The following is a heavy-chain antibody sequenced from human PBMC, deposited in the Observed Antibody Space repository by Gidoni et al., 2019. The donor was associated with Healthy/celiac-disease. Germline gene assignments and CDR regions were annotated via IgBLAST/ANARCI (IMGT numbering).Heavy chain of an antibody. V-gene: IGHV3-23*01. Sequence: EVQLLESGGGLVQPGGSLRLSCAASGFTFSSYAMRWVRQAPGKGLEWVSAISGSGGSTYYADSVKGRFTISRDNSKNTLYLQMNSLRAEDTAVYYCAKDPIRSSSWRYNWFDPWGQGTLVTVSS. D-gene: IGHD6-13*01. CDR2: ISGSGGST. J-gene: IGHJ5*02. CDR3: AKDPIRSSSWRYNWFDP. CDR1: GFTFSSYA.